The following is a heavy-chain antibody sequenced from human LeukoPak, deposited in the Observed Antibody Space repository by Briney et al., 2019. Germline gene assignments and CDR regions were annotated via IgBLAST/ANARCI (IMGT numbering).Heavy chain of an antibody. J-gene: IGHJ6*02. CDR3: ARDPEGPADPLYYYYGMDV. V-gene: IGHV3-23*01. CDR1: GFTFSSYA. D-gene: IGHD2-2*01. CDR2: ISGSGGST. Sequence: PGGSLRLSCAASGFTFSSYAMSWVSQAPGKGLEWVSAISGSGGSTYYADSVKGRFTISRDNSKNTLYLQMNSLRAEDTAVYYCARDPEGPADPLYYYYGMDVWGQGTTVTVSS.